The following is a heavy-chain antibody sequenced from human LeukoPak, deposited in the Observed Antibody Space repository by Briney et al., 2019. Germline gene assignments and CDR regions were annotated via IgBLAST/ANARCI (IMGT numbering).Heavy chain of an antibody. V-gene: IGHV1-18*01. D-gene: IGHD2-21*01. CDR2: ISAYNGDT. Sequence: ASVKVSCKASGYTFTSYGISWVRQAPGQGLEWMGWISAYNGDTNYAQKLQGRVTMTTDTSTSTAYMELRSLRSDDTAVYYCARAYCGGDCYISGVIYAFDIWGQGTMVTVSS. CDR3: ARAYCGGDCYISGVIYAFDI. J-gene: IGHJ3*02. CDR1: GYTFTSYG.